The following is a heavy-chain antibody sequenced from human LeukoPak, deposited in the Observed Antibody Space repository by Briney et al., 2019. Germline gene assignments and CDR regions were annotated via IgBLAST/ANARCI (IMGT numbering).Heavy chain of an antibody. V-gene: IGHV3-66*02. CDR3: ARDLLTYDFWSGYGY. CDR2: IYSGGST. J-gene: IGHJ4*02. Sequence: TGGSLRLSCAASGFTVSSNYMSWVCQAPGKGLEWVSVIYSGGSTYYADSVKGRFTISRDNSKNTLYLQMNSLRAEDTAVYYCARDLLTYDFWSGYGYWGQGTLVTVSS. D-gene: IGHD3-3*01. CDR1: GFTVSSNY.